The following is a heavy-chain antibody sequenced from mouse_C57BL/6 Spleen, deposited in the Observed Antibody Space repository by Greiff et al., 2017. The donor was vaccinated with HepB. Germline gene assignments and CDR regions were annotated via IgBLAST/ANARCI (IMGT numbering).Heavy chain of an antibody. CDR1: GFTFSDYG. J-gene: IGHJ1*03. V-gene: IGHV5-17*01. Sequence: EVHLVESGGGLVKPGGSLKLSCAASGFTFSDYGMHWVRQAPEKGLEWVAYISSGSSTIYYADTVKGRFTISRDNAKNTLFLQMTSLRSEDTAMYYCARGRESWYFDVWGTGTTVTVSS. CDR2: ISSGSSTI. D-gene: IGHD6-2*01. CDR3: ARGRESWYFDV.